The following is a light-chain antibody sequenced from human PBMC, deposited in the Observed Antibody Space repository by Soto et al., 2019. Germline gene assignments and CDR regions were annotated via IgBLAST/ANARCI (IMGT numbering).Light chain of an antibody. J-gene: IGLJ3*02. V-gene: IGLV2-14*01. CDR1: SSDVGGYNF. Sequence: QSALTQPASVSGSPGQSITISCTGTSSDVGGYNFVSWYQQHPGKAPKLMIYEVTNRPSGVSSRFSGSKSGNTASLTISELQTEDEADYFCSSYTRQNTRVFGGGTKLTVL. CDR3: SSYTRQNTRV. CDR2: EVT.